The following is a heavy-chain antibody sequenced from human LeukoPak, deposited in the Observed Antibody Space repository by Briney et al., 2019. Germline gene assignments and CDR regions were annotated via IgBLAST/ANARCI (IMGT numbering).Heavy chain of an antibody. CDR2: IYYSGST. D-gene: IGHD3-22*01. J-gene: IGHJ5*02. V-gene: IGHV4-31*03. CDR3: AEGPNRDRWFDP. Sequence: KTSETLSLTCTVSGGSISSGGYYWSWIRQHPGKGLEWIGYIYYSGSTYYNPSLKSRVTISVDTSKNQFSLKLSSVTAADTAVYYCAEGPNRDRWFDPWGQGTLVTVSS. CDR1: GGSISSGGYY.